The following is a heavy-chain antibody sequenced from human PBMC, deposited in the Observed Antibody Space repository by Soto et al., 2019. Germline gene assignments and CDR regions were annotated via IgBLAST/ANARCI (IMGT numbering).Heavy chain of an antibody. CDR3: ARDKAVTMIVGNSDTFDY. D-gene: IGHD3-22*01. CDR1: GFTFSSYW. CDR2: IKQDGSEK. V-gene: IGHV3-7*01. J-gene: IGHJ4*02. Sequence: PGGSLRLSCAASGFTFSSYWMSWVRQAPGKGLEWVATIKQDGSEKYYVDSVKDRFTISRDNAKNSPYLQMNSLKAEDTAVYYCARDKAVTMIVGNSDTFDYWGQGTLVTVCS.